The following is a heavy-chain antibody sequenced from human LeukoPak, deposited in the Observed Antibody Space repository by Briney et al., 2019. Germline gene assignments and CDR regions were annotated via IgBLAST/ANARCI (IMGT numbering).Heavy chain of an antibody. CDR2: ISGSGGST. CDR3: ANYPYCSSTSCFRDAFDI. Sequence: GGSLRLSCAASGFTFSSYAMSWVRQAPGKGLEWVSAISGSGGSTYYADSVKGRFTISRDNSKNMLYLQMNSLRAEDTAVYYCANYPYCSSTSCFRDAFDIWGQGTMVTVSS. D-gene: IGHD2-2*01. V-gene: IGHV3-23*01. CDR1: GFTFSSYA. J-gene: IGHJ3*02.